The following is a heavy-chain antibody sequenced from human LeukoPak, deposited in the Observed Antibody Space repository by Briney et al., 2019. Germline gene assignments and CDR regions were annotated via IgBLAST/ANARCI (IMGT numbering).Heavy chain of an antibody. V-gene: IGHV4-34*01. CDR2: INHGGSN. CDR1: GVSFSDYD. Sequence: NPSETLSLTCVVYGVSFSDYDWSWIRQPPGKGLEWVGEINHGGSNNYNPSLKSRVTMLVDTTMNQFSLEVSSVTAADTAVYYCARGGGYNYMDVWGKGITVTVSS. D-gene: IGHD4-23*01. CDR3: ARGGGYNYMDV. J-gene: IGHJ6*03.